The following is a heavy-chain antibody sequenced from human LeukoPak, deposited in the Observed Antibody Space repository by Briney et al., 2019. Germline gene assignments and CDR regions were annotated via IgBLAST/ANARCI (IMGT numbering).Heavy chain of an antibody. V-gene: IGHV3-9*01. Sequence: GGSLRLSCAASGFTFDDYAMHWVRQAPGKGLEWVSGISWNSGSIGYADSVKGRFTISRDNAKNSLYLQMNSLRAEDTALYYCAKGALRLVSPEGDYWGQGTLVTVSS. D-gene: IGHD6-19*01. CDR1: GFTFDDYA. J-gene: IGHJ4*02. CDR2: ISWNSGSI. CDR3: AKGALRLVSPEGDY.